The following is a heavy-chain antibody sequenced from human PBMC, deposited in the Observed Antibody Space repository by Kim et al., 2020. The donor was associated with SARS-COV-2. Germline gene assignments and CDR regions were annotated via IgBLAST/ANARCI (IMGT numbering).Heavy chain of an antibody. Sequence: ASVKVSCKASGYTFTRYAMHWVRQAPGQRLEWMGWIDVAVGATKYSQRFQGRVTITRDTAANTAYMDLSSLRSEDTAVYYCAREGLGAAALSWGQGTLVT. CDR2: IDVAVGAT. J-gene: IGHJ4*02. V-gene: IGHV1-3*01. CDR3: AREGLGAAALS. D-gene: IGHD6-13*01. CDR1: GYTFTRYA.